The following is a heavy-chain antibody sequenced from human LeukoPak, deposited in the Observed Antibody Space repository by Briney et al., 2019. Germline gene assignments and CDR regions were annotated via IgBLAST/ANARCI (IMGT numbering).Heavy chain of an antibody. V-gene: IGHV3-23*01. Sequence: GGSLRLSCAASGFTFSSYAMSWDRQAPGKGLEWVSAISGSGGSTYYADSVKGRFTISRDNSKNTLYLQMNSLRAEDTAVYYCAKDRYYYDSSGYYGYWGQGTLVTVSS. CDR2: ISGSGGST. CDR3: AKDRYYYDSSGYYGY. CDR1: GFTFSSYA. D-gene: IGHD3-22*01. J-gene: IGHJ4*02.